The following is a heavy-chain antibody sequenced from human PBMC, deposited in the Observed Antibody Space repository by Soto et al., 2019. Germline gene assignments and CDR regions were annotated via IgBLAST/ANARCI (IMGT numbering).Heavy chain of an antibody. Sequence: SETLSLTCTVSGGSISSVAHYWSWIRQPPGKGLEWIGYISYSGSTHYNPSLKSRVTISVDTSKNQFSLRLSSVTAADTAVYYGARSIVATIHWFDPWGQGTLDTVSS. CDR3: ARSIVATIHWFDP. CDR2: ISYSGST. D-gene: IGHD5-12*01. V-gene: IGHV4-30-4*02. CDR1: GGSISSVAHY. J-gene: IGHJ5*02.